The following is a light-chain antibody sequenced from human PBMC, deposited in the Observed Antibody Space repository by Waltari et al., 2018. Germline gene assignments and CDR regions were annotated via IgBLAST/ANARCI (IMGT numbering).Light chain of an antibody. V-gene: IGKV3-15*01. CDR2: DAS. CDR3: QQYNKWPRT. Sequence: EIVMTQSPATLSVSPGESATLSCSASQIVSSKLAWYQQIPGQAPRLLIYDASTRATAVPDSFTAGGSGTEFTLAISSLQSEDLAVYYCQQYNKWPRTFGQGTKVEIK. CDR1: QIVSSK. J-gene: IGKJ1*01.